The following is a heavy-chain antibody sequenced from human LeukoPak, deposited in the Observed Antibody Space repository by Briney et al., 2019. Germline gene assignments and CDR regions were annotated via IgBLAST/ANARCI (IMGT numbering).Heavy chain of an antibody. CDR3: AKDGTPLGIFSTYMDV. CDR1: GFTFSSYG. Sequence: GGSLRLSCAASGFTFSSYGMHWVRQAPGKGLEWVAFIRYDGSNKYYADSVKGRFTISRDNSKNTLYLQMNSLRAEDTAVYYCAKDGTPLGIFSTYMDVWGKGTTVTVSS. V-gene: IGHV3-30*02. J-gene: IGHJ6*03. CDR2: IRYDGSNK. D-gene: IGHD1-14*01.